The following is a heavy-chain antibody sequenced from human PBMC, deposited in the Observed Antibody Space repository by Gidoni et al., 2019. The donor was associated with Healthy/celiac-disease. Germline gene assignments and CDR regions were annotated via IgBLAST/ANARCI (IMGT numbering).Heavy chain of an antibody. V-gene: IGHV1-18*01. CDR1: GYTFTSYG. J-gene: IGHJ4*02. Sequence: QVQLVQHGAEVKKPGDSVKVSCKASGYTFTSYGISWVRPAPGQGLEWMGWISAYNVNTNYAQKLQGRVTMTTDTSTSTAYMELRSLRSDDTAVYYCARAPGIAAAGSSGVFDYWGQGTLVTVSS. D-gene: IGHD6-13*01. CDR2: ISAYNVNT. CDR3: ARAPGIAAAGSSGVFDY.